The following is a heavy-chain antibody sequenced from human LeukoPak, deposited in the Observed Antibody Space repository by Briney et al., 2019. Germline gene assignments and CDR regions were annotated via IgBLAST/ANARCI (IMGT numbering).Heavy chain of an antibody. CDR2: ISAYNGNT. CDR1: GYTFTSYG. V-gene: IGHV1-18*01. D-gene: IGHD2-2*02. J-gene: IGHJ6*02. Sequence: ASVKVSCKASGYTFTSYGISWVRQAPGQGLEWTGWISAYNGNTNYAQKLQGRVTMTTDTSTSTAYMELRSLRSDDTAVYYCARVGPGYCSSTSCYTIGYYYGMDVWGQGTTVTVSS. CDR3: ARVGPGYCSSTSCYTIGYYYGMDV.